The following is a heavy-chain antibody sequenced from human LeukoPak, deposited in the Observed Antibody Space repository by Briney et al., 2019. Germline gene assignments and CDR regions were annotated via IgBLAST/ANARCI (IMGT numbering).Heavy chain of an antibody. D-gene: IGHD4-17*01. CDR3: ARGDYGDYRYYLDY. Sequence: ASVKVSCKASGYTFTSYCMHWVRQAPGQGLEWMGIINPSGGSTRYAQKFQGRVTMTRDGSTSTVYMELSSLTSEDTAVYYCARGDYGDYRYYLDYWAQGALVTVSS. CDR1: GYTFTSYC. CDR2: INPSGGST. J-gene: IGHJ4*02. V-gene: IGHV1-46*01.